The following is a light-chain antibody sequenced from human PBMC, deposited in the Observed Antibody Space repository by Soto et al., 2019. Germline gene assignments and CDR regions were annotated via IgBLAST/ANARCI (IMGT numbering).Light chain of an antibody. V-gene: IGKV4-1*01. CDR3: QQYYATPIT. J-gene: IGKJ5*01. CDR2: WAS. CDR1: QSRFYSSHSNIY. Sequence: DIVMTKSSASLAVSLGERATINCKSRQSRFYSSHSNIYLAWYQQKPGQPPKLLISWASTRDSGVPDRFSGSGSGTDFTLTISSLQAEDVAVYYCQQYYATPITFGQGTRLENK.